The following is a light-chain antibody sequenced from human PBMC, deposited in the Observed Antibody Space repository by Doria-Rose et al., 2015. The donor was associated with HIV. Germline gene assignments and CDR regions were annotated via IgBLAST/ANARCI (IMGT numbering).Light chain of an antibody. CDR1: QSLLYTSKHY. J-gene: IGKJ3*01. CDR3: QQYYDTSS. Sequence: DIRVTQSPESLGMSLGERATLNCKSNQSLLYTSKHYLAWYQQKPGQPPKLLIYWASTRQSGVPARFSGSGSGTDLTLTISSLEAEDVAVYYCQQYYDTSSFGPGTTVDIK. CDR2: WAS. V-gene: IGKV4-1*01.